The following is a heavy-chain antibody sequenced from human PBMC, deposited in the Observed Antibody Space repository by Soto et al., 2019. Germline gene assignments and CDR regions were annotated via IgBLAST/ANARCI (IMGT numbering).Heavy chain of an antibody. J-gene: IGHJ4*02. V-gene: IGHV4-4*02. CDR3: ARSAGWYAVHS. CDR2: VFHTGTT. D-gene: IGHD6-19*01. CDR1: GDSVSSPYY. Sequence: QVQLQESGPGLVKPSGTLSLTCAVSGDSVSSPYYWCWVRQPPGKGLEWIGEVFHTGTTSYNPSLRSRVTISMDKSNKQFSLDLTSVTAADTAVYYCARSAGWYAVHSWGPGTLVIVSS.